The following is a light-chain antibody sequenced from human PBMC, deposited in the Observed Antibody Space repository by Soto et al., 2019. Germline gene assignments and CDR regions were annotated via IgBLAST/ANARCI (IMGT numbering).Light chain of an antibody. CDR2: GAS. CDR3: QQYNNWPTWT. J-gene: IGKJ1*01. Sequence: IVLTQSPGSLSLSPGERATLSFRGSQSVASNLAWYQQKPGQSPSLLIYGASTRAAGIPARFSGSGSETEFTLTISRLQAEDSAVYFCQQYNNWPTWTFGEGTKVDIK. V-gene: IGKV3-15*01. CDR1: QSVASN.